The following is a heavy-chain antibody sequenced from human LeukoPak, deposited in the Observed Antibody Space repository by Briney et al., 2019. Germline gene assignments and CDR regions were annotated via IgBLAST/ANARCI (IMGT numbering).Heavy chain of an antibody. CDR2: ISYDGSNK. V-gene: IGHV3-30-3*02. Sequence: PGGSPRLSCAASGFTFSSYAMHWVRQAPRKGLEGVAVISYDGSNKYYADSVKGRFTISRDNSKNTLYLQMNSLRAEDTAVYYCATDHLLDWYFDLWGRGNLVTVSS. J-gene: IGHJ2*01. D-gene: IGHD1-26*01. CDR3: ATDHLLDWYFDL. CDR1: GFTFSSYA.